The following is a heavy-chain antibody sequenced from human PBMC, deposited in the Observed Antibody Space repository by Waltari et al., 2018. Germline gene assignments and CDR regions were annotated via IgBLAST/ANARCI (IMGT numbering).Heavy chain of an antibody. V-gene: IGHV3-21*01. CDR3: AREHSGSKN. D-gene: IGHD1-26*01. CDR1: GFTFSSYS. Sequence: EVQLVESGGGLVKPGGSLRLSCAASGFTFSSYSRNWVGQAPGKGLEWVSSISSSSSSISYADSVKGRFTISRDNAKNSLYLQMNSLGAEDTAVYYCAREHSGSKNWGQGTLVTVSS. CDR2: ISSSSSSI. J-gene: IGHJ4*02.